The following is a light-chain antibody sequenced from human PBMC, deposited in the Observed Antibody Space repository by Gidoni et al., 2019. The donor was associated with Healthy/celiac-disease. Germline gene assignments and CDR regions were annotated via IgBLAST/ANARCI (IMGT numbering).Light chain of an antibody. CDR3: QQYGSSRAT. V-gene: IGKV3-20*01. CDR1: QSVSSSY. CDR2: GAS. Sequence: ESVLTQSPGTLSLSPGERATLSCRASQSVSSSYLAWYQQKPGQAPRLLIYGASSRATGIPGRFSGSGSGTDFTLTISRLEPEDFAVYYCQQYGSSRATFGQGTKVEIK. J-gene: IGKJ1*01.